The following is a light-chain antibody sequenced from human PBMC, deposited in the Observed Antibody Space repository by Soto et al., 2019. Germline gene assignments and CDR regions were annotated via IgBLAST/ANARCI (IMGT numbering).Light chain of an antibody. Sequence: QSALTQPPSASGSPGQSVTISCIGTSSDVGGYNYVSWYQQHPGKAPKLMIYDVNKRPSGVPDRFSGSKSGNTASLTVSGLQAEDEADYYCSSYAGSNNKVIFGGGTKLTV. CDR1: SSDVGGYNY. J-gene: IGLJ2*01. CDR2: DVN. CDR3: SSYAGSNNKVI. V-gene: IGLV2-8*01.